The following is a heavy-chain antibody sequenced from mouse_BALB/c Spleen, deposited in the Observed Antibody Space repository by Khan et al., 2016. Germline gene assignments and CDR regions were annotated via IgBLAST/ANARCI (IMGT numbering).Heavy chain of an antibody. CDR2: IDPANGNT. J-gene: IGHJ3*01. CDR1: GFNIKDTY. V-gene: IGHV14-3*02. D-gene: IGHD2-3*01. CDR3: ARDGSYAWFAD. Sequence: VQLQQSGAELVKPGASVKLSCTASGFNIKDTYMNWVKQRPEQGLEWIGRIDPANGNTKYDPQFQGTATITAATSSHTAYLQLSSRTSDDTAVDYCARDGSYAWFADCGQGTLVTVSA.